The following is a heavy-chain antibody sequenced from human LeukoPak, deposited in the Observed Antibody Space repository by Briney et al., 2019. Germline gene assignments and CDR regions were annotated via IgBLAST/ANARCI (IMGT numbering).Heavy chain of an antibody. CDR2: IYNSGSN. V-gene: IGHV4-59*08. J-gene: IGHJ1*01. CDR3: ERGCGDGVSRGDCYFPSFQH. D-gene: IGHD2-21*02. CDR1: CGSISSYY. Sequence: SETLSLTCTVSCGSISSYYWGWIRQPPGKGLECIGYIYNSGSNNCNSSLKSRVAISGDTSKNKPSLKLTAVPDADTPVYYCERGCGDGVSRGDCYFPSFQHWGQGSLVTVSS.